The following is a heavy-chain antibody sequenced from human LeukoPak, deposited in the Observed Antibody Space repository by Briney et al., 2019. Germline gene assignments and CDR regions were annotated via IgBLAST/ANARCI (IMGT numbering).Heavy chain of an antibody. Sequence: ASVKASCKASGYTFTGYYMHWVRQAPGQGLGWMGWINPNSGGTNYAQKFQGRVTMTRDTSISTAYMELSRLRSDDTAVYYCAREGAMVRGEPRYYNYCYMDVWGTGTTVTVS. CDR3: AREGAMVRGEPRYYNYCYMDV. D-gene: IGHD3-10*01. V-gene: IGHV1-2*02. CDR1: GYTFTGYY. J-gene: IGHJ6*03. CDR2: INPNSGGT.